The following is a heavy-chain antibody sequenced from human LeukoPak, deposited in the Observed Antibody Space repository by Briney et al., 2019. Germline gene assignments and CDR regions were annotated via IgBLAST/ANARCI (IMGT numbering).Heavy chain of an antibody. CDR1: GGSIGSYY. J-gene: IGHJ6*03. V-gene: IGHV4-59*01. CDR2: IYYSGST. CDR3: ARAGYIYGYYYYYMDV. D-gene: IGHD5-18*01. Sequence: PSETLSLTCTVSGGSIGSYYWSWIRQPPGKGLEWIGYIYYSGSTNYNPSLKSRVTISLDTSKNQFSLKLSSVTAADTAVYYCARAGYIYGYYYYYMDVWGKGTTVTVSS.